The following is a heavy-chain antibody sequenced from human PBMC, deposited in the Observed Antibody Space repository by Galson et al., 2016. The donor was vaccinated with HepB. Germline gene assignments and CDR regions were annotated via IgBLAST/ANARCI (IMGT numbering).Heavy chain of an antibody. Sequence: SLRLSCAASGFTFSSFGLHWVRQAPGKGLEWVALISYDGGNEYYADSVKGRFTISRDNSKNTLYLQMNSLRAEDTAVYYCARGASSGNNRYFYYMDVWGKGTTVTGSS. V-gene: IGHV3-30-3*01. CDR1: GFTFSSFG. CDR2: ISYDGGNE. J-gene: IGHJ6*03. CDR3: ARGASSGNNRYFYYMDV. D-gene: IGHD4-23*01.